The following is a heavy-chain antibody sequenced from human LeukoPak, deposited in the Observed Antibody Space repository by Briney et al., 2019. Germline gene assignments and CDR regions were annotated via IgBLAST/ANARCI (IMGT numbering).Heavy chain of an antibody. Sequence: PGGSLRLSCAASGFTFSSYWMHWVRQAPGKGLVWVSRINSDGVTTNYADSVKGRFTISRDNAKNTLYLQTNSLRADDTAVYYCARFTGTVWGQGTLVTVSS. CDR2: INSDGVTT. CDR3: ARFTGTV. CDR1: GFTFSSYW. D-gene: IGHD1-14*01. V-gene: IGHV3-74*01. J-gene: IGHJ4*02.